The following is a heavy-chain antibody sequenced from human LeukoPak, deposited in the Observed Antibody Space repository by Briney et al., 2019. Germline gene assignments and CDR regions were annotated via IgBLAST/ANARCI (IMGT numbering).Heavy chain of an antibody. Sequence: GGSLRLSRAASGFTFSNYWMNWVRQAPGKGLEWVANIKQDRSEKYYVDSVKGRSTISRDNGKNSLYLQMNSLRAEDTAVYYCAKGPRWFGVVLGYMDVWGKGTTVTVSS. D-gene: IGHD3-10*01. J-gene: IGHJ6*03. CDR3: AKGPRWFGVVLGYMDV. V-gene: IGHV3-7*01. CDR2: IKQDRSEK. CDR1: GFTFSNYW.